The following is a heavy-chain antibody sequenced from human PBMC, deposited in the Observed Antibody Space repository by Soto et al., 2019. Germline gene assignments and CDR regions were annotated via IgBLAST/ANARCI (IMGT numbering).Heavy chain of an antibody. CDR3: ARQDRVVAEGRWFDP. V-gene: IGHV4-38-2*02. CDR1: GYSISSGYH. CDR2: VHYSGNT. Sequence: SETLSLTCTVSGYSISSGYHWAWIRQPPGKGLEWLGSVHYSGNTYYNPSLKSRLTISVDESKNQFSLNLSSVTAADTAVYYCARQDRVVAEGRWFDPWGQGTLVTVSS. D-gene: IGHD2-15*01. J-gene: IGHJ5*02.